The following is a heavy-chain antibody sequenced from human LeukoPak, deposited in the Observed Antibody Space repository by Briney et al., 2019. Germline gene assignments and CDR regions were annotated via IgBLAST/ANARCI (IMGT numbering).Heavy chain of an antibody. CDR3: ARDGWFGDYNWFDP. D-gene: IGHD3-10*01. CDR1: GFTFGSYS. Sequence: PGESLRLSCAASGFTFGSYSMNWVRQAPGKGLEWVSYISSASNTIYYADSAKGRFTISRDNAKNSLYLQMNSLRAEDTAMYYCARDGWFGDYNWFDPWGQGTLVTVSS. CDR2: ISSASNTI. J-gene: IGHJ5*02. V-gene: IGHV3-48*01.